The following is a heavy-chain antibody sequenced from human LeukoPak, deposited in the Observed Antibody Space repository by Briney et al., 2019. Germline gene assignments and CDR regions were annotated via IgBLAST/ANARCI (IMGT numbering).Heavy chain of an antibody. J-gene: IGHJ4*02. Sequence: PSDTLSLTCAVSGGSISSGGYSWSWIRQPPGKGLEWIGYIYHSGSTYYNPSLKSRVTISVDRSKNQFSLKLSSVTAADTAVYYCARGGYCSSTSCLGFDYWGQGTLVTVSS. V-gene: IGHV4-30-2*01. CDR3: ARGGYCSSTSCLGFDY. CDR1: GGSISSGGYS. D-gene: IGHD2-2*01. CDR2: IYHSGST.